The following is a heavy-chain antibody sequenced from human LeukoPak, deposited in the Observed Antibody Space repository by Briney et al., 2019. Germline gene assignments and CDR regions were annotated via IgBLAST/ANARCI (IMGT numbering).Heavy chain of an antibody. CDR3: ARGGTIYERFDY. D-gene: IGHD2/OR15-2a*01. CDR2: IYYSGST. V-gene: IGHV4-59*01. J-gene: IGHJ4*02. CDR1: GGSISSYY. Sequence: SETLSLTCTVSGGSISSYYWSWIRQPPGKGLEWIGYIYYSGSTNYNPSLKSRVTISVDTSKNQFSLKLSSVTAADTAVYYCARGGTIYERFDYWGQGTLVTVSS.